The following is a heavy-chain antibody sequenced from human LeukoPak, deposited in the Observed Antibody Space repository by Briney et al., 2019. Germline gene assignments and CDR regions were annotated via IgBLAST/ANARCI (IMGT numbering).Heavy chain of an antibody. CDR3: AKDPTITKYSMDV. J-gene: IGHJ6*02. CDR2: ISGSGGST. CDR1: GFTFSSYA. D-gene: IGHD5-12*01. V-gene: IGHV3-23*01. Sequence: GGSLRLSCAASGFTFSSYAMSWVRQAPGKGLEWVSAISGSGGSTYYADSVKGRFTISRDNSKSTLYLQMNSLRAEDTAVYYCAKDPTITKYSMDVWGQGTTVTVSS.